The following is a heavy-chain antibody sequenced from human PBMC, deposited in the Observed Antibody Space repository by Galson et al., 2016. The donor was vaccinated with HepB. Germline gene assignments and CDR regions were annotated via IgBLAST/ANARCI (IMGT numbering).Heavy chain of an antibody. V-gene: IGHV1-18*01. CDR2: ISAYTGNT. Sequence: SVKVSCKASGYTFTSYVISWVRQAPGQGLEWMGWISAYTGNTKYAQKLQGRVTMTTDTSTSTAYMELRSLRSDDTAVYYCARDNVDTAMSDPSFDYWGQGTLVTVSS. CDR1: GYTFTSYV. CDR3: ARDNVDTAMSDPSFDY. D-gene: IGHD5-18*01. J-gene: IGHJ4*02.